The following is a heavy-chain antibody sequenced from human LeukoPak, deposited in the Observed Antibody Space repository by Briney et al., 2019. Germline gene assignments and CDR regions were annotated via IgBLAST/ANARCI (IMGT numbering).Heavy chain of an antibody. Sequence: ASVKVSCKASGYTFTSYGISWVRQAPGQGLEWMGWISAYNGNTNYAQKLQSRVTMTTDTSTSTAYMELRSLRSDDTAVYYCARSELRYFDWLTPKFDYWGQGTLVTVSS. J-gene: IGHJ4*02. CDR1: GYTFTSYG. V-gene: IGHV1-18*01. CDR2: ISAYNGNT. CDR3: ARSELRYFDWLTPKFDY. D-gene: IGHD3-9*01.